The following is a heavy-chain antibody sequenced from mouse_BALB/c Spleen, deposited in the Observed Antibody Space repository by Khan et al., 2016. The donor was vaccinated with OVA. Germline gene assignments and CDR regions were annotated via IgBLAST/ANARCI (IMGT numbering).Heavy chain of an antibody. Sequence: QMQLEESGPGLVAPSQSLSITCTVSGFSLTSYGVNWVRQPPGKGLEWLGVIWGDGSTNYHSTLMSRLSISKDNSQSQVFLKLSSLQTDDTATYFCATWITANDYAMDYWGQGTSVTVSS. CDR1: GFSLTSYG. CDR2: IWGDGST. D-gene: IGHD1-2*01. V-gene: IGHV2-3*01. CDR3: ATWITANDYAMDY. J-gene: IGHJ4*01.